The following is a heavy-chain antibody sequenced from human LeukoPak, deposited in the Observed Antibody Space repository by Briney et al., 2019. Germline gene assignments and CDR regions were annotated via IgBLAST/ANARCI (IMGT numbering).Heavy chain of an antibody. V-gene: IGHV4-34*01. J-gene: IGHJ4*02. D-gene: IGHD3-3*01. Sequence: SETLSLTCAVYGGFFSGYYWSWIRQPPGKGLEWIGEINHSGSTNYNPSLKSRVTISVDTSKNQFSLKLSSVTAADTAVYYCARSIWSGYYFDYWGQGTLVTVSS. CDR1: GGFFSGYY. CDR3: ARSIWSGYYFDY. CDR2: INHSGST.